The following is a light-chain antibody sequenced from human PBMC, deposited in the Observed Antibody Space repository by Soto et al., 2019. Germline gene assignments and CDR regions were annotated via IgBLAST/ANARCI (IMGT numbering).Light chain of an antibody. CDR3: QQYDTTPMYT. CDR2: GAS. V-gene: IGKV3-20*01. J-gene: IGKJ5*01. Sequence: EIVLTQSPSTLSLSPRERATLXXRASQSVRSSYLAWYRQKPGQAPRLXXYGASSRATGIPDRFSGSGSGTDFTLTISRLEPEDFAVYYCQQYDTTPMYTFGQGTRLDIK. CDR1: QSVRSSY.